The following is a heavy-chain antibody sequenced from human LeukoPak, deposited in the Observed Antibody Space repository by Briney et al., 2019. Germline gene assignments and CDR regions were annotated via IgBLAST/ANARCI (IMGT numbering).Heavy chain of an antibody. Sequence: SVKVSCKDSGYTFTSYGISWVRQAPGQGLEWMGGIIPIFGTANYAQKFQGRVTITADESTSTAYMELSSLRSEDTAVYYCARDEPGEGCSGGSCYSSEYYYYYYGMDVWGQGTTVTVSS. V-gene: IGHV1-69*13. CDR2: IIPIFGTA. D-gene: IGHD2-15*01. CDR1: GYTFTSYG. J-gene: IGHJ6*02. CDR3: ARDEPGEGCSGGSCYSSEYYYYYYGMDV.